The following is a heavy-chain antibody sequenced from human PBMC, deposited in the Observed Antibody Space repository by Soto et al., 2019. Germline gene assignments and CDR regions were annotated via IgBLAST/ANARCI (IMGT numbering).Heavy chain of an antibody. CDR2: INSDGSVS. CDR1: GFTFSNYW. D-gene: IGHD2-15*01. V-gene: IGHV3-74*01. CDR3: ARGDCVGGTCYSLAGSFYYYMDV. Sequence: EVQLVESGGGLVQPGGSLRLSCAASGFTFSNYWMYWVRQAPGKGLVWVSRINSDGSVSSYADSVKGRLTISRDNVKNTLYLQMDGLRAEDPAVYYCARGDCVGGTCYSLAGSFYYYMDVWGKGTTVTVFS. J-gene: IGHJ6*03.